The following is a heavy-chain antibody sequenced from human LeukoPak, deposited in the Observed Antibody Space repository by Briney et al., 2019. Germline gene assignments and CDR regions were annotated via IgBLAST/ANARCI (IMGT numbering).Heavy chain of an antibody. CDR1: GFTFSSYG. CDR3: ARDLSLSY. J-gene: IGHJ4*02. V-gene: IGHV3-48*02. CDR2: ISTSTSSTTTI. Sequence: GGSLRLSCAASGFTFSSYGMNWVRQAPGKGLEWLSYISTSTSSTTTIYYAESVKGRFTVSRDNAKNSLYVQMNSLRDEDTAVYYCARDLSLSYWGQGTLVTVSS.